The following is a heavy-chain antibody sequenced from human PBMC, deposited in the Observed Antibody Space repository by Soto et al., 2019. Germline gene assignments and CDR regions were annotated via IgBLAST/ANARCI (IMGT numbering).Heavy chain of an antibody. D-gene: IGHD3-10*01. CDR3: ARHFGGGYYYYMDV. J-gene: IGHJ6*03. V-gene: IGHV4-59*08. CDR2: IYYSGST. Sequence: SETLSLTCTVSGGSISSYYWSWIRQPPGKGLEWIGYIYYSGSTNYNPSLKSRVTISVDTSKNQFSLKLSSVTAADTAVYYCARHFGGGYYYYMDVWGKGTTVTVSS. CDR1: GGSISSYY.